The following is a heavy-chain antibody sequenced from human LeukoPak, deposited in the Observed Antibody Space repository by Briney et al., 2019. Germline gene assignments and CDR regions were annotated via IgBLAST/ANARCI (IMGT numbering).Heavy chain of an antibody. J-gene: IGHJ4*02. Sequence: SETLSLTCTVSGGSISGSYWSWIRQPPGKGLEWIAYMYNSGSTNYNPSLKSRVTISIDTSKNQFSLKPSSLTAADTAIYYCARGIESYGDYGYWGQGILVTVSS. CDR2: MYNSGST. CDR3: ARGIESYGDYGY. V-gene: IGHV4-59*01. D-gene: IGHD4-17*01. CDR1: GGSISGSY.